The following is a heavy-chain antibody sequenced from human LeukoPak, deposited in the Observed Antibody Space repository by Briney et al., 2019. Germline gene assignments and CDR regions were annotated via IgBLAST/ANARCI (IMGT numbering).Heavy chain of an antibody. J-gene: IGHJ3*01. V-gene: IGHV4-34*01. D-gene: IGHD1-26*01. CDR2: ISHRGTT. CDR1: SGSFSSYQ. Sequence: PSETLSLTCAVYSGSFSSYQWNWIRQPPGKGLEWIGEISHRGTTNYNPSLKSRVTMSVDTSKNQFSLKLTSVTAADTAVYYCAHFKGGSFDFWGQGTMVTVSS. CDR3: AHFKGGSFDF.